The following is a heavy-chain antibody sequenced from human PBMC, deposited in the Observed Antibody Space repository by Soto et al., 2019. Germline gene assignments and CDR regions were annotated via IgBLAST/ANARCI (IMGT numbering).Heavy chain of an antibody. Sequence: SETLSLTGTVPGGSISSSSYYWGWIRQPPGKGLEWIGSIYYSGSTYYNPSLKSRVTISVDTSKNQFSLKLSSVTAADTAVYYCARHLPSYYYGMDVWGQGTTVTVSS. J-gene: IGHJ6*02. CDR3: ARHLPSYYYGMDV. CDR1: GGSISSSSYY. CDR2: IYYSGST. V-gene: IGHV4-39*01.